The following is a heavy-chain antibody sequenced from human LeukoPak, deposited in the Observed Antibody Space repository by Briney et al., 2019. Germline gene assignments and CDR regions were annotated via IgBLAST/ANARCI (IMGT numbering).Heavy chain of an antibody. Sequence: TSETLSLTCAVYGGSFSGYYWSWIRQPLGKGLEWIGEINHSGSTNYNPSLKSRVTISVDTSKNQFSLNLNSVTAADTAVYYCARVGIRLGEWFDPWGQGALVTVSS. CDR2: INHSGST. V-gene: IGHV4-34*01. CDR3: ARVGIRLGEWFDP. CDR1: GGSFSGYY. D-gene: IGHD3-16*01. J-gene: IGHJ5*02.